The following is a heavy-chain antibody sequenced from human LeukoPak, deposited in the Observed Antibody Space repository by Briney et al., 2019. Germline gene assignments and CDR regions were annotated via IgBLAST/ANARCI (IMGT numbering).Heavy chain of an antibody. Sequence: GGSLRLSCAASGFIFSSYAMSWVRQAPGKGLEWVSGISGSGGSTYHADSVKGRFIISRDNSKNTLYLQMNSLRAEDTAVYYCAKATGTFYYFDYWGQGTRVTVSS. D-gene: IGHD1-1*01. CDR3: AKATGTFYYFDY. CDR2: ISGSGGST. CDR1: GFIFSSYA. J-gene: IGHJ4*02. V-gene: IGHV3-23*01.